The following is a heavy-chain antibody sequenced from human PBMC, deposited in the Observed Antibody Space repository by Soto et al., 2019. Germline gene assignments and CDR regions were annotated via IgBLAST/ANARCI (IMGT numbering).Heavy chain of an antibody. CDR2: IGAAGDP. CDR3: ARGDGENFGPAMGDGFVF. V-gene: IGHV3-13*05. J-gene: IGHJ3*01. D-gene: IGHD2-21*01. CDR1: GFNFNNYD. Sequence: EVQLVESGGGLAQPGGSLRLSCTVSGFNFNNYDMYWVRQVAGKGLEWVSGIGAAGDPYYAASVKGRFTISRENAKNSLYLQLRSLTGGDTGFYYSARGDGENFGPAMGDGFVFLGQGTTVTVS.